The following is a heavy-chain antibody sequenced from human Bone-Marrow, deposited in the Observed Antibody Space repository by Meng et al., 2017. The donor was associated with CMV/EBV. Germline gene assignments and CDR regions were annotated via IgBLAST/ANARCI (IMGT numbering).Heavy chain of an antibody. CDR1: GCIFSNYW. CDR2: INQDGSEK. CDR3: ARSYLILVAGRAFFDS. J-gene: IGHJ4*02. D-gene: IGHD3-22*01. Sequence: GESLKISCAASGCIFSNYWMTWVRQAPGKGLEWVANINQDGSEKYYVDSVKGQFTITRDNAKNLLYLQLNSLRVGDTAVYYCARSYLILVAGRAFFDSWGQGTLVTVSS. V-gene: IGHV3-7*01.